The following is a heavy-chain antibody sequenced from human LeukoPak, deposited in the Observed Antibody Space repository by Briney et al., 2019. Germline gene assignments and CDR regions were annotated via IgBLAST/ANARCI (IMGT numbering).Heavy chain of an antibody. CDR2: ISGSGGST. Sequence: GGSLRRSCAASGFTFSSYAMSWVRQAPGKGLEWVSGISGSGGSTYFADSVKGRITISRDNSKNTLYLQMNSLRAEDTAVYYCAKGKGDTGGSFDYWGQGTLVTVSS. D-gene: IGHD3-16*01. V-gene: IGHV3-23*01. J-gene: IGHJ4*02. CDR3: AKGKGDTGGSFDY. CDR1: GFTFSSYA.